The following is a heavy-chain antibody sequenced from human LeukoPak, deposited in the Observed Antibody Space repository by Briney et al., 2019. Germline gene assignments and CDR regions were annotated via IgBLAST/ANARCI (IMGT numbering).Heavy chain of an antibody. Sequence: ASVEVSCKASGYTFTSYDINWVRQATGQGLEWMGWMNPNSGNTDYAQKFQGRVTLTRNTSISTAYMELSSLRSEDTAVYYCARGGDDYDISFDYWGQGTLVTVSS. D-gene: IGHD3-9*01. CDR2: MNPNSGNT. CDR3: ARGGDDYDISFDY. J-gene: IGHJ4*02. V-gene: IGHV1-8*01. CDR1: GYTFTSYD.